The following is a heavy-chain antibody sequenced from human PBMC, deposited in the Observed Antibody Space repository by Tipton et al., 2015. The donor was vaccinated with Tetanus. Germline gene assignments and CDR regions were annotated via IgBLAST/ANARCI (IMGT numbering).Heavy chain of an antibody. Sequence: SGFIFSSYGIHWVRQAPGKGLEWVAVSWYDGTDKYCADSVKGRFTISRENSKNTLYLQMNSLRAEDTAVYYCAREADCSGGSCFSGDFDNWGQGTQVTVSS. CDR1: GFIFSSYG. CDR2: SWYDGTDK. D-gene: IGHD2-15*01. CDR3: AREADCSGGSCFSGDFDN. J-gene: IGHJ4*02. V-gene: IGHV3-33*01.